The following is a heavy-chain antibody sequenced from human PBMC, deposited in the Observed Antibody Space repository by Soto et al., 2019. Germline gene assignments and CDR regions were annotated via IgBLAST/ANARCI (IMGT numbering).Heavy chain of an antibody. CDR3: AREAHDDYGDYVDY. V-gene: IGHV4-59*01. Sequence: SETLSLTCTVSGGSISSYYWSWIRQPPGKGLEWIGYIYYSGSTNYNPSLKSRVTISVDTSKNQFSLKLSSVTAADTAVYYCAREAHDDYGDYVDYRGQGTLVTVSS. CDR2: IYYSGST. D-gene: IGHD4-17*01. CDR1: GGSISSYY. J-gene: IGHJ4*02.